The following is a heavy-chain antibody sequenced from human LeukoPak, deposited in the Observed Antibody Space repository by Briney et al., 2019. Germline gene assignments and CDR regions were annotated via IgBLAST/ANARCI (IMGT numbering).Heavy chain of an antibody. V-gene: IGHV4-38-2*02. J-gene: IGHJ4*02. Sequence: SETLSLTCTVSGYSISSGYYWGWIRQPPGKGLEWIGSIYHSGSTYYNPSLKSRVTISVDTSKNQFSLKLSSVTAADTAVYYCARASSSGYPTFDYWGQGTLVTVSP. CDR3: ARASSSGYPTFDY. CDR2: IYHSGST. CDR1: GYSISSGYY. D-gene: IGHD3-22*01.